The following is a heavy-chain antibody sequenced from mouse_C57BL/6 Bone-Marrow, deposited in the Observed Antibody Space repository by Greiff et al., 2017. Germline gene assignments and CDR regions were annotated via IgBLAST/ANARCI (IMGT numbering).Heavy chain of an antibody. V-gene: IGHV1-61*01. CDR3: ASYYYGSTYYFDY. CDR1: GYTFTSYW. Sequence: QVQLQQPGAELVRPGSSVKLSCKASGYTFTSYWMDWVKQRPGQGLEWIGNIYPSDSETHYNQQFNDKATLTVDKSSSTAYMQLSSLTSEDSAVYYCASYYYGSTYYFDYWGQGTTLTVSS. CDR2: IYPSDSET. D-gene: IGHD1-1*01. J-gene: IGHJ2*01.